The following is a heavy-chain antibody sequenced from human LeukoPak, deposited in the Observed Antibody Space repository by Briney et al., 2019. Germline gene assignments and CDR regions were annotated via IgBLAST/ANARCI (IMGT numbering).Heavy chain of an antibody. J-gene: IGHJ3*02. CDR1: GYYIRSGYY. V-gene: IGHV4-38-2*02. CDR3: ARDGKLRYFDWSELGEFWDI. D-gene: IGHD3-9*01. CDR2: IYHSGST. Sequence: SETLSLTCAVSGYYIRSGYYRGWIRQPPGKGLEWIGSIYHSGSTYYNPSLTSRVTISVDTSKNQFSLKLSSVAAADTAVYYCARDGKLRYFDWSELGEFWDIWGQGTMVTVSS.